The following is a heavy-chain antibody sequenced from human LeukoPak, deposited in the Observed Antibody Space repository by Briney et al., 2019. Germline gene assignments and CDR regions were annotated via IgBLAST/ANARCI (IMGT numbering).Heavy chain of an antibody. CDR3: AEGRHPIDFWSGFMTVFDY. V-gene: IGHV3-23*01. CDR1: GFTFRGYS. Sequence: GGSLRLSCAASGFTFRGYSMNWVRQAPGKGLEWISTINGVGDSAYYADSVKGRFTISKDKSKNTLYLQMNSLRVEDTAVYYCAEGRHPIDFWSGFMTVFDYWGQGSLVTVSS. CDR2: INGVGDSA. J-gene: IGHJ4*02. D-gene: IGHD3-3*01.